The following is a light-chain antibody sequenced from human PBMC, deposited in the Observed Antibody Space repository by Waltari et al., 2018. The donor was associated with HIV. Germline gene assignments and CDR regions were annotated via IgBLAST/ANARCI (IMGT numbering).Light chain of an antibody. V-gene: IGLV3-25*03. CDR1: ALPKKA. J-gene: IGLJ3*02. CDR2: KDI. CDR3: QSTDHDGTWV. Sequence: SYDLPQPPSVSVSPGQPARINRSRGALPKKASSWYLHKAGQAPILLIYKDIERPSGIPERISGSGSGTGVTLTITDVQAEDEGDYFCQSTDHDGTWVFGGGTKLTVL.